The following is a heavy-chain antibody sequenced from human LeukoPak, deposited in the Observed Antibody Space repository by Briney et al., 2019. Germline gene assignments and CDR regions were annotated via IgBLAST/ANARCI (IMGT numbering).Heavy chain of an antibody. CDR1: GYTFTSYG. J-gene: IGHJ5*02. CDR2: ISDYSGNT. Sequence: GASVKVSCKASGYTFTSYGIRWVRQAPEQGLEWMGWISDYSGNTNYAQKLQGRVTMTTDTSTSTAYMELRSLRSDDTAVYYCARDPRVISYSSANNWFDPWGQGTLVTVSS. D-gene: IGHD3-22*01. CDR3: ARDPRVISYSSANNWFDP. V-gene: IGHV1-18*01.